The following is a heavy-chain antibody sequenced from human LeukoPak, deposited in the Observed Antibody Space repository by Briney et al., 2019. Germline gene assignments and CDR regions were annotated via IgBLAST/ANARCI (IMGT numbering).Heavy chain of an antibody. J-gene: IGHJ4*02. CDR3: ARGRYGDYTD. CDR1: EFPFSEHP. V-gene: IGHV3-49*03. CDR2: IRDKDWRGTR. Sequence: GGSLRLSCTGSEFPFSEHPITWLRQAPGKGLEWIGFIRDKDWRGTRQYAPSVKGRSTISRDDSKSMAYLQMDSLRIEDTAIYYCARGRYGDYTDWGQGTLVVVSS. D-gene: IGHD4-17*01.